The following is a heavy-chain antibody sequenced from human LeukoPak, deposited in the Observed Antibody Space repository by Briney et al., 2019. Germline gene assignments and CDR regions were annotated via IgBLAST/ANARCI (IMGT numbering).Heavy chain of an antibody. Sequence: HPGGSLRLSCAASGFTFSSYAMTWVRQAPGKGLEWVSGISGSGGSTYYADSVKGRFTNSRDNSKNTLYLQMKSLRAEDTAVYYCAKSRYGYNVPPSDAFDVWGQGTMVTVSS. CDR1: GFTFSSYA. D-gene: IGHD5-24*01. CDR3: AKSRYGYNVPPSDAFDV. V-gene: IGHV3-23*01. J-gene: IGHJ3*01. CDR2: ISGSGGST.